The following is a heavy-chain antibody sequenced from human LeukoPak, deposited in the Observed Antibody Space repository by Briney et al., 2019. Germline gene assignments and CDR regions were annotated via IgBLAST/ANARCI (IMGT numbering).Heavy chain of an antibody. CDR1: GFTFSSYG. CDR2: IKQDGSEK. J-gene: IGHJ4*02. Sequence: GGSLRLSCAASGFTFSSYGMSWVRQAPGKGLEWVANIKQDGSEKYYVDSVKGRFTISRDNAKNSLYLQMNSLRAEDTAVYYCVGHSDYWGQGTLVTVSS. D-gene: IGHD3-16*01. V-gene: IGHV3-7*01. CDR3: VGHSDY.